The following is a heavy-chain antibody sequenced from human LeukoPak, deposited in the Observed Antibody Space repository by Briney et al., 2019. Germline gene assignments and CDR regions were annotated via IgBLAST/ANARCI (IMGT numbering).Heavy chain of an antibody. J-gene: IGHJ3*01. CDR2: INHSGST. V-gene: IGHV4-34*01. CDR1: GGSFSGYY. D-gene: IGHD5-12*01. Sequence: NPSETLSLTCAVYGGSFSGYYWSWIRQPPGKGLEWIGEINHSGSTNYNPSLKSRVTISVDTSKNQFSLKVSSVTAADTAVYYCARTAYNGYDDDAFDVWGQGKMVTVSS. CDR3: ARTAYNGYDDDAFDV.